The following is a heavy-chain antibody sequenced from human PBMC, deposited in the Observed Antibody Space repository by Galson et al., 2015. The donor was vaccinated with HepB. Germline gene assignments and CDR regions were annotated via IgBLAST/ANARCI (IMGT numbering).Heavy chain of an antibody. CDR2: TYYRSKWYN. J-gene: IGHJ6*02. CDR1: GDSVSSNSAA. V-gene: IGHV6-1*01. Sequence: CAISGDSVSSNSAAWNWIRQSPSRGLEWLGRTYYRSKWYNDYAVSVKSRITINPDTSKNQFSLQLNSVTPEDTAVYYCAREWNTAMVLLKHQYGMDVWGQGTTVTVSS. D-gene: IGHD5-18*01. CDR3: AREWNTAMVLLKHQYGMDV.